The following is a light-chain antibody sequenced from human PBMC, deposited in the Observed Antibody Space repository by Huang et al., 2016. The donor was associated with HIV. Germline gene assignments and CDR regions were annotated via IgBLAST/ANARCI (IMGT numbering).Light chain of an antibody. CDR3: QQSYSAPPT. CDR1: QSISRY. J-gene: IGKJ2*01. CDR2: AAS. Sequence: DIQMTQSPSSLSESVGERVTITCRASQSISRYLNWYQQKPGKAPKLLSSAASSLQSGVPSRFSGGGSGTDFTLIISSLQPADFATNYCQQSYSAPPTFGQGTKLEIK. V-gene: IGKV1-39*01.